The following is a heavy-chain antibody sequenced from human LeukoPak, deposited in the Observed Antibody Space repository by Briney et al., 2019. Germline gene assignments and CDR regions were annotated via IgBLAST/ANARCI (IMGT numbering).Heavy chain of an antibody. D-gene: IGHD6-19*01. CDR2: IYISGST. V-gene: IGHV4-4*07. Sequence: SETLSLTCTVSGGSIRSYYWSWIRQPAEKGLEWIGRIYISGSTNYNPSLKSRVTMSVDTSKNQFSLKLSSVTAVDTAMYYCARAPEFSSGWLLDYWGQGTLVTVSS. J-gene: IGHJ4*02. CDR1: GGSIRSYY. CDR3: ARAPEFSSGWLLDY.